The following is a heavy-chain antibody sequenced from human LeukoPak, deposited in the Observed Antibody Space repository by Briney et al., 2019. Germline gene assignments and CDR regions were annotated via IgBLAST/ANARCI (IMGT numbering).Heavy chain of an antibody. CDR3: ARVGTDTAIITYFDY. Sequence: PSETLSLTCTVSGGSISGYYWSWIRQPPGKGLEWVGHIHYSGNTKYNPSLKSRLTISVDTSKNQFSLRLYSVTAADTAVYYCARVGTDTAIITYFDYWARESWSPSPQ. CDR2: IHYSGNT. J-gene: IGHJ4*02. D-gene: IGHD5-18*01. V-gene: IGHV4-59*01. CDR1: GGSISGYY.